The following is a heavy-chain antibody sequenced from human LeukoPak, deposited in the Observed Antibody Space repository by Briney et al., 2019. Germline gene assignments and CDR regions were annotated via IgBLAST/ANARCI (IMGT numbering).Heavy chain of an antibody. D-gene: IGHD3-10*01. V-gene: IGHV3-30*03. J-gene: IGHJ4*02. CDR1: GFTFSSYG. CDR2: ISYDGSNK. CDR3: ATGMLRGTIMIHLDH. Sequence: AGGSLRLSCAASGFTFSSYGMHWVRQAPGKGPEWVAVISYDGSNKYYADSVKGRFTISRDNSRNTLYLQMNSLRTEDTAVYYRATGMLRGTIMIHLDHWGQGTLVTVSS.